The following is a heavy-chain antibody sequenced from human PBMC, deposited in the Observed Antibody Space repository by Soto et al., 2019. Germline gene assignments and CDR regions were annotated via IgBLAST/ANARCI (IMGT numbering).Heavy chain of an antibody. CDR1: GYTFTGFY. D-gene: IGHD4-17*01. CDR3: ARDPGPYGDYSY. Sequence: VQLVQSEAEVKKPGASVKVSCKASGYTFTGFYMHWVRQAPGQGLEWMGWINPNNGGTNYVQKFQDRVTMTRDTSITTAYMELSELRSDDTAVYYCARDPGPYGDYSYWGQGTLVTVSS. V-gene: IGHV1-2*02. CDR2: INPNNGGT. J-gene: IGHJ4*02.